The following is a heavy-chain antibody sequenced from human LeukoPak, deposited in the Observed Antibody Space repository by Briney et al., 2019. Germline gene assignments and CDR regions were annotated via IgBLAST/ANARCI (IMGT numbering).Heavy chain of an antibody. CDR3: AREQSSGWYLGAFDI. Sequence: SETLSLTCAVSGYSISTNYYWGWSRPPPGKGLEGTGNSYHSGSTYYNPSLKSRVTLSVDTSKNQFSLKLSSVTAADTAVYYCAREQSSGWYLGAFDIWGHGTMVTVSS. D-gene: IGHD6-19*01. CDR2: SYHSGST. V-gene: IGHV4-38-2*02. J-gene: IGHJ3*02. CDR1: GYSISTNYY.